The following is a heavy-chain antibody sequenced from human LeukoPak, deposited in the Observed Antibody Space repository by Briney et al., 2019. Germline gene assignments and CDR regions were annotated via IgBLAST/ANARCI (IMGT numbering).Heavy chain of an antibody. CDR1: GFPFSSYT. CDR3: ARVKMGATVSDFYYYYMDP. Sequence: GGSLRLSCTASGFPFSSYTIHWVRQAPGKGLECVAAIISHGGRTFYADSVTGRFTVSRDNSKSTLYLQMVSLRLEDTGVYYCARVKMGATVSDFYYYYMDPWGKGTTVTVSS. V-gene: IGHV3-64*02. J-gene: IGHJ6*03. D-gene: IGHD1-26*01. CDR2: IISHGGRT.